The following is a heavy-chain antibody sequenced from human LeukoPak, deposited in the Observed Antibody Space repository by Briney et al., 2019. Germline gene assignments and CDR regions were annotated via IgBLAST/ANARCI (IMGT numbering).Heavy chain of an antibody. CDR3: AGPRNPRNYDFSHDY. CDR2: IYYSGST. J-gene: IGHJ4*02. D-gene: IGHD3-3*01. CDR1: GGSISSSSYY. V-gene: IGHV4-39*01. Sequence: SETLSLTCTVSGGSISSSSYYWGWIRQPPGKGLEWIGSIYYSGSTYYNPSLKSRVTISVDTSKNQFSLKLSSVTAADTAVYYCAGPRNPRNYDFSHDYWGQGTLVTVSS.